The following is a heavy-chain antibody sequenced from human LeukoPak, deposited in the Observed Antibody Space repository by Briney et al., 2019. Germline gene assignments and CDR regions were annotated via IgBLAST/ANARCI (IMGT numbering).Heavy chain of an antibody. CDR1: GGSLITISYF. CDR3: ARLDGSGYYGIDY. CDR2: VSYSGTT. Sequence: SETLSLTCTVSGGSLITISYFWGWIRQPPEKGLEWIGAVSYSGTTSYNPSLESRVTMSVDTSKNQFFLKVSSVTAADTAVYYCARLDGSGYYGIDYWGQGTLVTVSS. V-gene: IGHV4-39*01. D-gene: IGHD3-22*01. J-gene: IGHJ4*02.